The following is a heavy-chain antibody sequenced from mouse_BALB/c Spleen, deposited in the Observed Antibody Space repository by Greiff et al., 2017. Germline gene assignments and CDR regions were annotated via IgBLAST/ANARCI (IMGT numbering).Heavy chain of an antibody. CDR3: ARVGYAMDY. CDR1: GFTFSSFG. J-gene: IGHJ4*01. Sequence: EVKLMESGGGLVQPGGSRKLSCAASGFTFSSFGMHWVRQAPEKGLEWVAYISSGSSTIYYADTVKGRFTISRDNAKNNLYLQMSSLKSEDTAMYYCARVGYAMDYWGQGTSVTVSS. CDR2: ISSGSSTI. V-gene: IGHV5-17*03.